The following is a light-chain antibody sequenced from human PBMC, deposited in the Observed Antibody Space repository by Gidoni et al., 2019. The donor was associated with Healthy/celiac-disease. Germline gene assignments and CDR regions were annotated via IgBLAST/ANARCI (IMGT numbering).Light chain of an antibody. CDR1: QSISSY. Sequence: DIQLTQSPSSLSASVGDRVTITGRASQSISSYLHWYQQKPGKAPKLLIYAASSLQSGVPSRVSGSGSGTDVTLTISSLQPEDFATYYCQQSYSTPRAFGPXTKVDIK. CDR3: QQSYSTPRA. J-gene: IGKJ3*01. V-gene: IGKV1-39*01. CDR2: AAS.